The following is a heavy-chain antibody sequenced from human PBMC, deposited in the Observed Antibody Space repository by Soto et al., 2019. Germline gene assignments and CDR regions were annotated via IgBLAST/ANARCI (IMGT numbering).Heavy chain of an antibody. CDR3: ARERHSGNYGMDV. J-gene: IGHJ6*02. V-gene: IGHV4-59*01. D-gene: IGHD1-26*01. CDR2: IYYSGST. Sequence: QVQLQESGPGLVKPSETLSLICTVSGGSISSYYWSWIRQPPGKGLEWIGYIYYSGSTNYNPSLKSRVTISVDTSKNQFSLKLSSVTAADTAVYYCARERHSGNYGMDVWGLGTTVTVSS. CDR1: GGSISSYY.